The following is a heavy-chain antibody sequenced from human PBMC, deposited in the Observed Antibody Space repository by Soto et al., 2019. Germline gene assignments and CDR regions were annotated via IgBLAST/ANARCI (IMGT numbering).Heavy chain of an antibody. Sequence: QVQLVKSGAEVREPGASVKVSCKASGYSFTSLDINWVRQTTGQGLEWMGWMQPSSGRTGYAQKFQGRVTMTMDTSINTAYMELSSLTSDATAFYYCARGVTAGVDYWGQGTLVTVSS. CDR3: ARGVTAGVDY. CDR2: MQPSSGRT. J-gene: IGHJ4*02. D-gene: IGHD1-26*01. CDR1: GYSFTSLD. V-gene: IGHV1-8*01.